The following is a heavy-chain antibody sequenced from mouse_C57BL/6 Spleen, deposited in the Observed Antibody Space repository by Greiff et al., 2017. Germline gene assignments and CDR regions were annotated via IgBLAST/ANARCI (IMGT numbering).Heavy chain of an antibody. CDR2: INPGSGGT. Sequence: QVHVKQSGAELVRPGTSVKVSCKASGYAFTNYLIEWVKQRPGQGLEWIGVINPGSGGTNYNEKFKGKATLTADKSSSTAYMQLSSLTSEGSAVYCCARGDDYDGFAYWGQGTLVTVSA. D-gene: IGHD2-4*01. CDR1: GYAFTNYL. CDR3: ARGDDYDGFAY. V-gene: IGHV1-54*01. J-gene: IGHJ3*01.